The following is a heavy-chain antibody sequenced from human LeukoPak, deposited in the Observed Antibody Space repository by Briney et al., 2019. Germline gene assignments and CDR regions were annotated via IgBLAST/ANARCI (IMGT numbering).Heavy chain of an antibody. CDR1: GFTFNTYG. CDR2: ISGSDGST. D-gene: IGHD4-17*01. J-gene: IGHJ4*02. CDR3: ARDQNGDYFDY. V-gene: IGHV3-23*01. Sequence: GGSLRLSCAVSGFTFNTYGMTWVRQAPGKGLEWVSGISGSDGSTYHADSVKGRFTISRDNAKNSLYLQMNSLRAEDTAVYYCARDQNGDYFDYWGQGTLVTVSS.